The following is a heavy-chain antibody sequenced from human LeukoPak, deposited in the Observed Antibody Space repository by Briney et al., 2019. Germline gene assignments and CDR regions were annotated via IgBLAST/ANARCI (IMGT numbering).Heavy chain of an antibody. CDR2: MNPNSGNT. J-gene: IGHJ4*02. CDR3: ARDVGTAGDFWSGYYFY. CDR1: GYTFTSYD. D-gene: IGHD3-3*01. Sequence: GASVKVSCKASGYTFTSYDINWVRQATGQGLEWMGWMNPNSGNTGYAQKFQGRVTITADESTSTAYMELSSLRSEDTAVYYCARDVGTAGDFWSGYYFYWGQGTLVTVSS. V-gene: IGHV1-8*03.